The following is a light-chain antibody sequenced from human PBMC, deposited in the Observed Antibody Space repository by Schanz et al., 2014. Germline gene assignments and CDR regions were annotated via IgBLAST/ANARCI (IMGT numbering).Light chain of an antibody. CDR2: GAS. CDR1: QSVTSTY. V-gene: IGKV3-20*01. CDR3: QQYGSSPLT. Sequence: EIVMTQSPATLSLSPGQRATLSCRASQSVTSTYVAWYQQKPGQAPRLLIYGASTRATGIPDRFSGSGSGTDFTLTISRLEPEDFAVYYCQQYGSSPLTFGGGTNVEIK. J-gene: IGKJ4*01.